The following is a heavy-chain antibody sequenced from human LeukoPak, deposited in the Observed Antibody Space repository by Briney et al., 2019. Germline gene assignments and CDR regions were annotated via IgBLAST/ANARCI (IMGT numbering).Heavy chain of an antibody. CDR2: IRYDGSNK. D-gene: IGHD4-11*01. V-gene: IGHV3-30*02. CDR3: AKKSTTVITYYFDY. Sequence: GGSLRLSCAASGFTFSSYGMHWVRQAPGKGLEWVAFIRYDGSNKYYADSVKGRFTISRDNSKNTLYLQMNSLRAEDTAVYYCAKKSTTVITYYFDYWGQGTLVTVSS. CDR1: GFTFSSYG. J-gene: IGHJ4*02.